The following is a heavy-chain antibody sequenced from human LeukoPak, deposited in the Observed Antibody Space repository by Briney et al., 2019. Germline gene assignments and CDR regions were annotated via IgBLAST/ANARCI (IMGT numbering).Heavy chain of an antibody. J-gene: IGHJ4*02. CDR3: TKDPLVRGLTYDY. V-gene: IGHV3-23*01. CDR1: GFTFSTYA. Sequence: PGGSLRLSCAASGFTFSTYAMTWVRQAPGKGLEWVSAISGSGGSTYYAGSVKGRFTISRDNSKNTLYLQMNSLRAEDTAVYYCTKDPLVRGLTYDYWGQGTLVTVSS. D-gene: IGHD3-10*01. CDR2: ISGSGGST.